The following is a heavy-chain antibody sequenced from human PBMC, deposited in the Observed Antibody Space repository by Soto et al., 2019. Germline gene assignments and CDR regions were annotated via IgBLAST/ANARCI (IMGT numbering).Heavy chain of an antibody. J-gene: IGHJ4*02. Sequence: EVQLLESGGGLVQPGGSLRLSCAASGFTFSSYAMSWVRQAPGKGLEWVSAISGSGGSTYYADSVKGRFTISRDNSKNKLYLQMNRLRAEDTAVYYCAKVGYIWGSYYLDYWGQGTLVTVSS. V-gene: IGHV3-23*01. CDR1: GFTFSSYA. D-gene: IGHD3-16*01. CDR2: ISGSGGST. CDR3: AKVGYIWGSYYLDY.